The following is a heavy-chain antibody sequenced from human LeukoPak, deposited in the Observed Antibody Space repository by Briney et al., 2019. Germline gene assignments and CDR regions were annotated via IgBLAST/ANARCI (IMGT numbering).Heavy chain of an antibody. Sequence: RPSETLSLTCTVSGGSVYTSDYYWGWVRQPPGKGPEWIGDIFYTGKTNYNPSLKSRVPISIDTSKNQFSLKLTSVTAADTAVYYCARVFDSWGQGTLVTVSS. V-gene: IGHV4-39*07. CDR3: ARVFDS. CDR1: GGSVYTSDYY. CDR2: IFYTGKT. J-gene: IGHJ4*02.